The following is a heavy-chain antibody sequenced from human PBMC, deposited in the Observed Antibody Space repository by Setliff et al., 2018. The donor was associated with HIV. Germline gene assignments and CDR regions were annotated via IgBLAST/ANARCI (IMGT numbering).Heavy chain of an antibody. CDR1: GYSISSGYF. V-gene: IGHV4-38-2*01. CDR3: ARHANGPYGPFGDLLYFDY. CDR2: IYNSGST. J-gene: IGHJ4*02. Sequence: PSETLSLTCAVSGYSISSGYFWGWIRQPPGKGLEWIGSIYNSGSTHYNPSLESRVTVSVDTSKNQFSLKLSSVTAADTAVYYCARHANGPYGPFGDLLYFDYWGLGTLVTVSS. D-gene: IGHD2-21*02.